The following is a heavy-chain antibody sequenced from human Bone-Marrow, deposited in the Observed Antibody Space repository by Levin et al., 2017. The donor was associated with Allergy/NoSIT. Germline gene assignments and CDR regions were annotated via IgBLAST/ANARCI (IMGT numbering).Heavy chain of an antibody. D-gene: IGHD3-22*01. J-gene: IGHJ6*02. CDR3: ARDVARSGYKYYGLDV. CDR1: GFAVSDPY. Sequence: GSLRLSCLASGFAVSDPYMTWVRQAPGKGLEWVSVIYTGDSVFHADSVRGRFAISRDNSENTVYLQMNDLRVDDTAVYYCARDVARSGYKYYGLDVWGQGTTVTVS. CDR2: IYTGDSV. V-gene: IGHV3-53*01.